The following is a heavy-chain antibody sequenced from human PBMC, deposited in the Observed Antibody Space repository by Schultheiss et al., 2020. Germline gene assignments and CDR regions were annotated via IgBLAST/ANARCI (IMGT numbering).Heavy chain of an antibody. CDR1: GYTFTRYG. V-gene: IGHV1-18*04. CDR3: ASQNTGNGDYVDFDY. Sequence: ASVKVSCKASGYTFTRYGISWVRQAPGQGLEWMGWISAYNGDTHYVQKFQGRVTLTTDTPTRTAYMELRSLRPDDTAVYYCASQNTGNGDYVDFDYWGQGTLVTVSS. D-gene: IGHD4-17*01. CDR2: ISAYNGDT. J-gene: IGHJ4*02.